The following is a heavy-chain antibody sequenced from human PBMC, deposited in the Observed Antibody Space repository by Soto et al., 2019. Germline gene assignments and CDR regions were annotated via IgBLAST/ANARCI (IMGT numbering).Heavy chain of an antibody. J-gene: IGHJ4*02. CDR1: GGSFSGYY. CDR3: ARDGWQLLYPNFDY. D-gene: IGHD1-26*01. CDR2: INHSGST. Sequence: SETLSLTCAVYGGSFSGYYWSWIRQPPGKGLEWIGEINHSGSTNYNPSLKSRVTISVDTSKNQFSLKLSSVTAADTAVYYCARDGWQLLYPNFDYWGQGTLVTVSS. V-gene: IGHV4-34*01.